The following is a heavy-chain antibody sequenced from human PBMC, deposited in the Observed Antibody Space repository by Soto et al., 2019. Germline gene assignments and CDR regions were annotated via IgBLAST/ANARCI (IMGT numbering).Heavy chain of an antibody. V-gene: IGHV3-74*01. CDR1: GFTFGRYW. D-gene: IGHD5-18*01. Sequence: GGSLRLSCAASGFTFGRYWMHWVRQAPGKGLVWVSRINPDGSTTNYADSVKGRFTMSRDNARNTLFVQMNSLRAEDTAVYYCAGERRYNYGIEYWGQGTLVTVSS. J-gene: IGHJ4*02. CDR2: INPDGSTT. CDR3: AGERRYNYGIEY.